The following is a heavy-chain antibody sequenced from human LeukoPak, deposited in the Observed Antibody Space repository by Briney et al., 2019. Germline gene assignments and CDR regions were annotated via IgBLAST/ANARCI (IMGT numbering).Heavy chain of an antibody. CDR3: AREPYSSGWYAFDI. CDR2: ISSSGSTI. V-gene: IGHV3-48*04. CDR1: GFTFSSYS. J-gene: IGHJ3*02. Sequence: QSGGSLRLSCVASGFTFSSYSMNWVRQAPGKGLEWVSYISSSGSTIYYADSVKGRFTISRDNAKNSLYLQMNSLRAEDTAVYYCAREPYSSGWYAFDIWGQGTMVTVSS. D-gene: IGHD6-19*01.